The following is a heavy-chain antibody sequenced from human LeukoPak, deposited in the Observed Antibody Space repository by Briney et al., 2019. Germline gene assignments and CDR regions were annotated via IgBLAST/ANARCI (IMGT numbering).Heavy chain of an antibody. CDR1: GFTVTNAY. D-gene: IGHD3-22*01. CDR2: ISGSGGST. CDR3: AKGNYYDSGGYYDYFDY. J-gene: IGHJ4*02. Sequence: GGSLRLSCAASGFTVTNAYMNWVRQAPGKGLEWISAISGSGGSTYYADSVKGRFTISRDNSKNTLYLQMNSLRAEDTAVYYCAKGNYYDSGGYYDYFDYWGQGTLVTVSS. V-gene: IGHV3-23*01.